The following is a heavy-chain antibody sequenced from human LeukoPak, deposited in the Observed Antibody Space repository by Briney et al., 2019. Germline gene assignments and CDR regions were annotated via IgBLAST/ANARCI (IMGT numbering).Heavy chain of an antibody. CDR1: AFTFSSYA. V-gene: IGHV3-23*01. Sequence: GSLRLSCAASAFTFSSYAMSWVRQAPGKGLEWVSTISGRGGSTYYADSVKGRFTISVDNSKNTLNLQMNSLTAGDTAVYYCASGPTSGLDYWGQGTLVTVSS. CDR3: ASGPTSGLDY. CDR2: ISGRGGST. J-gene: IGHJ4*02. D-gene: IGHD6-25*01.